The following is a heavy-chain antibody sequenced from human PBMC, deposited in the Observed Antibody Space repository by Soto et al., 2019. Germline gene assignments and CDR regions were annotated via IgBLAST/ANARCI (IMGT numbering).Heavy chain of an antibody. Sequence: ASVKVSCKASGYTFTSYGISWVRQAPGQGLEWMGWISAYNGNTNYAQKLQGRVTMTTDTSTSTAYMELRSLRSDDTAVYYCAREKVVVAATYYYGMDVWGQGTTVTVSS. CDR3: AREKVVVAATYYYGMDV. CDR1: GYTFTSYG. V-gene: IGHV1-18*01. D-gene: IGHD2-15*01. CDR2: ISAYNGNT. J-gene: IGHJ6*02.